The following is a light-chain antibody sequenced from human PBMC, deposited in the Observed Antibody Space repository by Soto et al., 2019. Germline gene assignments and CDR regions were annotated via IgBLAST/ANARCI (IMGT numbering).Light chain of an antibody. Sequence: QSVLTQPPSVSGSPGQSVTISCPGTSSDVGSYNRVSWYQQPPGTAPKLMIYEVSNRPSGVPDRFSGSKSGNTASLTISGLQAEDEADYYCSSYTSSSTFVVFGGGTKLTVL. CDR2: EVS. V-gene: IGLV2-18*02. J-gene: IGLJ2*01. CDR1: SSDVGSYNR. CDR3: SSYTSSSTFVV.